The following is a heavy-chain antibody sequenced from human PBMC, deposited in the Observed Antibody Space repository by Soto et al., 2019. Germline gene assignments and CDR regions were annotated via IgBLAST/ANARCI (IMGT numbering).Heavy chain of an antibody. V-gene: IGHV3-9*01. J-gene: IGHJ4*02. CDR3: VRKQSGGYEFHFHRHFPLDY. CDR1: GFTFDDYA. CDR2: ISWNSGSI. D-gene: IGHD5-12*01. Sequence: GGSLRLSCAASGFTFDDYAMHWVRQAPGKGLEWVSGISWNSGSIGYADSVKGRFTISRDNAKNSLYLQMNSLRAEDAAVYYCVRKQSGGYEFHFHRHFPLDYWGQGTLVTVSS.